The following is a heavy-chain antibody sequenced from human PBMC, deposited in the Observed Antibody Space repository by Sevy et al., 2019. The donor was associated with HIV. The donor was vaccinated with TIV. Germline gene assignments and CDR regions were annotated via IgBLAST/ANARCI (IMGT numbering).Heavy chain of an antibody. CDR1: AFTFNNAW. D-gene: IGHD2-8*01. J-gene: IGHJ5*02. CDR2: IKNKPDGGTT. Sequence: GGSLRLSCAASAFTFNNAWMSWVRQAPGKGLEWIGRIKNKPDGGTTDYAAPVKGRFTISRDDSKNTLYLQMNSLKTEDTAVYYCCTEGNVLLAEGWGHWFDPWGQGTLVTVSS. CDR3: CTEGNVLLAEGWGHWFDP. V-gene: IGHV3-15*01.